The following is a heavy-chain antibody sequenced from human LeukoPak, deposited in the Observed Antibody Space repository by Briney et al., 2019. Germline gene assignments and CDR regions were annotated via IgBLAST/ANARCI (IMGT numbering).Heavy chain of an antibody. CDR1: GYRFISNY. D-gene: IGHD2-21*02. Sequence: GASVKVSCKASGYRFISNYIQWVRQAPGLGPEWMGWMHAGNGNTRYAEKFQGRVIMTRDTSINTAYMDLSSLRSDDTAVYYCAREGSYCVGGDCYSFDFWGQGTLVTVSS. CDR3: AREGSYCVGGDCYSFDF. J-gene: IGHJ4*02. V-gene: IGHV1-2*02. CDR2: MHAGNGNT.